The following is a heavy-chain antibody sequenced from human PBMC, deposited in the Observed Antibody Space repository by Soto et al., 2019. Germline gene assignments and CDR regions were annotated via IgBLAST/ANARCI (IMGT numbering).Heavy chain of an antibody. J-gene: IGHJ4*02. CDR3: ARDQGSHPGD. CDR1: GVSISSDNW. CDR2: IHHSGST. D-gene: IGHD6-13*01. Sequence: QVQLQESGPGLVRPSGTVSLTCAVSGVSISSDNWWSWVRQPPGKALEWIGEIHHSGSTNYNPSLKSRATISVVPSKDLFSLTLNSVTAADTAFYYCARDQGSHPGDWGQGTLVSVSS. V-gene: IGHV4-4*02.